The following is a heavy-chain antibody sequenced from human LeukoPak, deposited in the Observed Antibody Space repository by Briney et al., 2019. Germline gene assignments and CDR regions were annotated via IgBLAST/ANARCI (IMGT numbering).Heavy chain of an antibody. CDR1: GYTFTGYY. D-gene: IGHD3-10*01. J-gene: IGHJ4*02. CDR3: ARTKLWFGEPYYFDY. CDR2: INPNSGGT. Sequence: ASVKVSCKASGYTFTGYYMHWVRQAPGQGLEWMGWINPNSGGTNYAQKFQGRVTMTRDTSISIAYMELSRLRSDDTAVYYCARTKLWFGEPYYFDYWGQGTLVTVSS. V-gene: IGHV1-2*02.